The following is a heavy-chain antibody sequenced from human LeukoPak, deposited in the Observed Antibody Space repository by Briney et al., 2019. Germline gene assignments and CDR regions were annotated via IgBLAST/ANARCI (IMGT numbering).Heavy chain of an antibody. J-gene: IGHJ6*02. V-gene: IGHV4-34*01. CDR1: GGSFSGYY. CDR3: ARGRGGSYYDFWSGYYTGYYYGMDV. D-gene: IGHD3-3*01. CDR2: INHSGST. Sequence: SETLSLTCAVYGGSFSGYYWSWIRQPPGKGLEWIGEINHSGSTNYNPSLKSRVTISVDTSKKQFSLKLSSVTAADTAVYYCARGRGGSYYDFWSGYYTGYYYGMDVWGQGTTVTVSS.